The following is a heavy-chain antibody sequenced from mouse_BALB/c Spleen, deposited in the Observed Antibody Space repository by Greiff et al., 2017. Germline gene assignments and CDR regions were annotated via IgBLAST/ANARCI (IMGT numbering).Heavy chain of an antibody. CDR1: GFIFSDYY. V-gene: IGHV5-4*02. CDR2: ISDGGSYT. J-gene: IGHJ4*01. CDR3: ARQPYYGSSYDYAMDY. Sequence: EVQRVESGGGLVKPGGSLKLSCVASGFIFSDYYMYWVRQTPEKRLEWVATISDGGSYTYYPDSVKGRFTISRDNAKNTLYLQMSSLKSEDTAMYYCARQPYYGSSYDYAMDYWGQGTSVTVSS. D-gene: IGHD1-1*01.